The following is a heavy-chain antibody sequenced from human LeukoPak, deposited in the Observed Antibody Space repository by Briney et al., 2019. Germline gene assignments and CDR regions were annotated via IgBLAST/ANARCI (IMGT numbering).Heavy chain of an antibody. D-gene: IGHD5-12*01. CDR1: GFTFSSYS. CDR2: ISSSSSYI. V-gene: IGHV3-21*01. Sequence: GGSLRLSCAASGFTFSSYSMNWVRQAPGKGLEWVSSISSSSSYIYYADSVKGRFTISRDNAKNSLYLQMNNLRAEDTAVYYCAREGGGLGTYFDYWGQGTLVTVSS. CDR3: AREGGGLGTYFDY. J-gene: IGHJ4*02.